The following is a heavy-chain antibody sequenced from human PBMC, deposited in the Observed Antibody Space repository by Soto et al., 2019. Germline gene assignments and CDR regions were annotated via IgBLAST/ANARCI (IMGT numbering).Heavy chain of an antibody. D-gene: IGHD3-22*01. J-gene: IGHJ3*02. V-gene: IGHV3-30-3*01. CDR2: ISYDGTNK. Sequence: VGSLRLSCAASGLTFSSYAMHWVRQAPCKGLEWVAVISYDGTNKYYADSVKGRFTISRDNSKNTLYLQMNSLRAEDTAVYYCASGYYDSSIIRAFDIWGQGTMVTVSS. CDR1: GLTFSSYA. CDR3: ASGYYDSSIIRAFDI.